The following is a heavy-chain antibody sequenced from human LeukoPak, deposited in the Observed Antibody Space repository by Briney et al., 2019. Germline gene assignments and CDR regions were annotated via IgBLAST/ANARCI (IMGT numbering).Heavy chain of an antibody. CDR2: IYSGGST. D-gene: IGHD3-10*01. Sequence: QPGGSLRLSCAASGFTVSSNYMSWVRQAPGKGLEWVSVIYSGGSTYYADSVKGRFTISRDNSKRTLYIQMNSLRAEDTAVYYCARAKPKNMVRGLIMRRESRYYFDYWGQGTLVTVSS. J-gene: IGHJ4*02. V-gene: IGHV3-53*01. CDR1: GFTVSSNY. CDR3: ARAKPKNMVRGLIMRRESRYYFDY.